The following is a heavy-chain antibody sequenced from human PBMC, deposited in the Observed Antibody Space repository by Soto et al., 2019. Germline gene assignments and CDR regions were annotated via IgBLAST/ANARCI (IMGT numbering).Heavy chain of an antibody. Sequence: QVQLVQSGAEVKKPGSSVKVSCKASGDTFNFYTINWVRQAPGLELEWMGRFNPILSFSNSALKFQGRVTLTADKSTSTAYMVLSRLRSEDTAIYYCATSFGSGSRAFDYWGQGALVTVSS. CDR2: FNPILSFS. D-gene: IGHD3-10*01. CDR1: GDTFNFYT. V-gene: IGHV1-69*02. CDR3: ATSFGSGSRAFDY. J-gene: IGHJ4*02.